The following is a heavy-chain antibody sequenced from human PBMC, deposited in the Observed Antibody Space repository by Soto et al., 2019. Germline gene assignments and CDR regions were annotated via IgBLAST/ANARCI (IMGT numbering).Heavy chain of an antibody. Sequence: QVQLQESGPGLVKPSETLSLTCTVSGGSVSSGSYYWSWIRQPPGKGLEWIGYIYYSGSTNYNPSLKSRVTISVDTSKNQFSLKLSSVTAADTAVYYCATSFATYYYGSGRYGALGYWGQGTLVTVSS. CDR3: ATSFATYYYGSGRYGALGY. D-gene: IGHD3-10*01. CDR2: IYYSGST. V-gene: IGHV4-61*01. CDR1: GGSVSSGSYY. J-gene: IGHJ4*02.